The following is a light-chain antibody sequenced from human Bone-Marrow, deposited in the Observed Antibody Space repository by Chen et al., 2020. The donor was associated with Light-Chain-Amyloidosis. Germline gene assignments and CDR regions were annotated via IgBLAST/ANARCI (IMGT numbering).Light chain of an antibody. V-gene: IGLV2-14*01. Sequence: QSALTQPASVSGSPGQSITISCTGTSGDVVTYNYVSWYQQHPGKAPKVMIYAVSNRPSGVSNRFSGSESGNTASLTISGLQAEDEADYYCSSFTSSSSYGFGPGTKVTVL. CDR1: SGDVVTYNY. J-gene: IGLJ1*01. CDR3: SSFTSSSSYG. CDR2: AVS.